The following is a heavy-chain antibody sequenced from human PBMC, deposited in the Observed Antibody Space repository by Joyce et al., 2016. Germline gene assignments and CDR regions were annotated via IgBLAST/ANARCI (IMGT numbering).Heavy chain of an antibody. CDR1: GYSFTSYL. J-gene: IGHJ4*02. Sequence: EVQLVQSGAEVKKPGESLRISCKASGYSFTSYLISWVRQMPGKGLEWMGRIDPSYSYTHYSPSFQDHVTISTDKSITTAFLQWTSLKASYTAIYYCARHYDDSSGPTFHYWGQGTLVTVSS. D-gene: IGHD3-22*01. CDR3: ARHYDDSSGPTFHY. CDR2: IDPSYSYT. V-gene: IGHV5-10-1*03.